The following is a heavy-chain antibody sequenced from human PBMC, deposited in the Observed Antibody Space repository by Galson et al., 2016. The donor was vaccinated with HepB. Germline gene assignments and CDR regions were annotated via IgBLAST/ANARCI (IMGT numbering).Heavy chain of an antibody. Sequence: SLRLSCAASGFTFSTYAMSWVRQAPGKRLEWVSAISGRDSGTYHADSVRGRFTISRDNVKNSLYLQMNSLRAEDTAVYYCARDREVPSWSVFSFDFSYYGMDVWGQGTTVTVSS. CDR1: GFTFSTYA. CDR3: ARDREVPSWSVFSFDFSYYGMDV. J-gene: IGHJ6*02. V-gene: IGHV3-23*01. CDR2: ISGRDSGT. D-gene: IGHD3-3*01.